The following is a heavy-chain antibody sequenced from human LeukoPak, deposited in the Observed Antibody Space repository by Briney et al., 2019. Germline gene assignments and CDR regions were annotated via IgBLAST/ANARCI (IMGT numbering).Heavy chain of an antibody. CDR3: ARGDYYYYMDV. Sequence: SETLSLTCTVSGDSISGYYWTWIRQPAGKGLEWIGRVSSSGTTNYNPYNPSLKSRVTISVDTSKNQFSLELSSVTAADTAVYYCARGDYYYYMDVWGTGTTVTVSS. CDR2: VSSSGTT. CDR1: GDSISGYY. J-gene: IGHJ6*03. V-gene: IGHV4-4*07.